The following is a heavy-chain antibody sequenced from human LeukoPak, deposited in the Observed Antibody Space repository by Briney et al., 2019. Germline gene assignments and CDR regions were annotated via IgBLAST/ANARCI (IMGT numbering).Heavy chain of an antibody. Sequence: SVKVSCKASGGTFSSYAISWVRQAPGQGLERMGGIIPIFGTANYAQKFQGRVTITTDESTSTAYMELSSPRSEDTAVYYCARFLSRRWLQSEWGQGTLVTVSS. CDR1: GGTFSSYA. J-gene: IGHJ4*02. V-gene: IGHV1-69*05. CDR2: IIPIFGTA. D-gene: IGHD5-24*01. CDR3: ARFLSRRWLQSE.